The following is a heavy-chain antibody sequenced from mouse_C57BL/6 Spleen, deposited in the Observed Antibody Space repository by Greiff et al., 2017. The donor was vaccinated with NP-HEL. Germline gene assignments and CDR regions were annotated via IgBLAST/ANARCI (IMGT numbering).Heavy chain of an antibody. D-gene: IGHD1-1*01. CDR3: ARGDYYGSSPWYFDV. CDR1: GYAFTNYL. J-gene: IGHJ1*03. V-gene: IGHV1-54*01. CDR2: INPGSGGT. Sequence: QVQLQQPGAELVRPGTSVKVSCKASGYAFTNYLIEWVKQRPGQGLEWIGVINPGSGGTNYNEKFKGKATLTADKSSSTAYMQLSSLTSEDSAVYFCARGDYYGSSPWYFDVWGTGTTVTVSS.